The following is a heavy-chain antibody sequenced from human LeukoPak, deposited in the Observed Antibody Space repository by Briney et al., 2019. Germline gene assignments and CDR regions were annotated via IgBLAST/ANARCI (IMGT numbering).Heavy chain of an antibody. CDR3: ARSYDFWSGPPFDP. CDR1: GYTFTGHY. Sequence: ASVKVSCKASGYTFTGHYMHWVRQAPGQGLEWMGWINPNSGGTKYAQKFQGRVTLTRDTSISTAYMELSRLRCDDTAVYYCARSYDFWSGPPFDPWGEGTLVTVSS. D-gene: IGHD3-3*01. J-gene: IGHJ5*02. CDR2: INPNSGGT. V-gene: IGHV1-2*02.